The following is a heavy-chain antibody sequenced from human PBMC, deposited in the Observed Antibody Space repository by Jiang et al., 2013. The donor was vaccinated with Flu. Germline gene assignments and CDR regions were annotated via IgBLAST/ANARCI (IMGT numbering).Heavy chain of an antibody. CDR2: ISTSGTYT. CDR1: GFTFSDYY. J-gene: IGHJ4*02. D-gene: IGHD5-24*01. V-gene: IGHV3-11*03. Sequence: PGGSLRLSCATSGFTFSDYYMTWIRQAPGRGLEWISYISTSGTYTSYADSVKGRFTISRDNTENLLFLQMNSLRAEDTAVYYCAIHGSSWGQGTLVTVSS. CDR3: AIHGSS.